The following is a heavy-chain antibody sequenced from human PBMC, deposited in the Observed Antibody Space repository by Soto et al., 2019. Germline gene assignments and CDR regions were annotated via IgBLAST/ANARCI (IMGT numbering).Heavy chain of an antibody. CDR2: ISGSGGST. Sequence: GGSLRLSCAASGFTFSSYAMSWVRQAPGKGLEWVSAISGSGGSTYYADSVKGRFTISRDNSKNTLYLQMNSLRAEDTAVYYCAKVGRYFDWSPSFHFDYWGQGTLVTVSS. CDR1: GFTFSSYA. D-gene: IGHD3-9*01. CDR3: AKVGRYFDWSPSFHFDY. V-gene: IGHV3-23*01. J-gene: IGHJ4*02.